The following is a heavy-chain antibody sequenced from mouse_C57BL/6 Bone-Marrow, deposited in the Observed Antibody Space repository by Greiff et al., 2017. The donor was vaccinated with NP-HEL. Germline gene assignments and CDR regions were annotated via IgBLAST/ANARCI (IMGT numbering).Heavy chain of an antibody. CDR2: IHPNSGST. V-gene: IGHV1-64*01. J-gene: IGHJ3*01. CDR1: GYTFTSYW. D-gene: IGHD1-1*01. Sequence: QVQLQQSGAELVKPGASVKLSCKASGYTFTSYWMHWVKQRPGQGLEWIGMIHPNSGSTNYNEKFKSKATLTVDKSSSTAYMQLSSLTSEDSAVYYCARERPTTRGTWFAYWGQGTLVTVSA. CDR3: ARERPTTRGTWFAY.